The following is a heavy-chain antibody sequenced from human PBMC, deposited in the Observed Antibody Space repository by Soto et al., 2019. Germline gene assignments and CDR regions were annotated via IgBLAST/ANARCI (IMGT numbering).Heavy chain of an antibody. D-gene: IGHD6-19*01. CDR2: INPNSGDT. Sequence: GASVKVSCKASGYIFTGYYMHWVRQAPGQGLEWMGWINPNSGDTNYTQKFQGWVTMTRDTSISTAHMELSRLRSGDTAVYYCATSRISIAVAGETEYYFDYWGQGTPVTVSS. CDR1: GYIFTGYY. J-gene: IGHJ4*02. V-gene: IGHV1-2*04. CDR3: ATSRISIAVAGETEYYFDY.